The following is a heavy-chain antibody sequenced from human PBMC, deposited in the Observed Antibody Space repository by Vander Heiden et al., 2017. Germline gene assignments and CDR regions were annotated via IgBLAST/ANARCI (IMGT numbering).Heavy chain of an antibody. CDR1: GGSFSGYY. CDR2: INHRGST. CDR3: CWGGY. D-gene: IGHD7-27*01. J-gene: IGHJ4*02. Sequence: QVQLQTFGAGLLRPSETLSLTCAVYGGSFSGYYWSWIRQPPGKGREWIGEINHRGSTNDNPSRKRRVTISVDTSKNQFSLKRSSVTAADTAVYYCCWGGYWGQGTLGTVSS. V-gene: IGHV4-34*01.